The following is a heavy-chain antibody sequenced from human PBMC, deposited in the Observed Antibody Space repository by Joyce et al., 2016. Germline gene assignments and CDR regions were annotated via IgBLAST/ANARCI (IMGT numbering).Heavy chain of an antibody. D-gene: IGHD6-13*01. J-gene: IGHJ4*02. CDR3: AKGRGSSWSVVYFDF. Sequence: EVQLLESGGDLVQPGGSLRLSCEASGFTFRRNAMTWVRQASGKGLGWVGSLSSDGFKTYYAGSVKGRFTISRDESKNTLYLQMNSLRAEDTALYYCAKGRGSSWSVVYFDFWGQGTQVTVSS. CDR1: GFTFRRNA. CDR2: LSSDGFKT. V-gene: IGHV3-23*01.